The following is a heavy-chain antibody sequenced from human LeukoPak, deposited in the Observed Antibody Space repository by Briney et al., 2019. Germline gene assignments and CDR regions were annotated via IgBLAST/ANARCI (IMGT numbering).Heavy chain of an antibody. D-gene: IGHD2-21*01. Sequence: ASMKVSCKASGYTFTGYSIHWVRQAPGQGLEWMGCINPNSGGTNYAQNFQGRVTMTRDTSTSTAYMELSRLRSDDTAVYYCARDLGWGGEEAFDIWGQGTMVTVSS. CDR2: INPNSGGT. J-gene: IGHJ3*02. V-gene: IGHV1-2*02. CDR3: ARDLGWGGEEAFDI. CDR1: GYTFTGYS.